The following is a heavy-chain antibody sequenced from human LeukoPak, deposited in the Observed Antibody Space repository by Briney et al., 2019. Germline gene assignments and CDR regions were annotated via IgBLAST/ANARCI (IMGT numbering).Heavy chain of an antibody. D-gene: IGHD6-13*01. V-gene: IGHV3-30*04. Sequence: PGGSLRLSCAASAFAFGHSDMHWVRQAPGKGLEWVAVISYEGSNKYYADSVKGRFTISRDNSKNTLYLQMNSLRAEDTAVYYCARDRGGYSSSWNNWFDPWGQGTLVTVSS. CDR2: ISYEGSNK. J-gene: IGHJ5*02. CDR3: ARDRGGYSSSWNNWFDP. CDR1: AFAFGHSD.